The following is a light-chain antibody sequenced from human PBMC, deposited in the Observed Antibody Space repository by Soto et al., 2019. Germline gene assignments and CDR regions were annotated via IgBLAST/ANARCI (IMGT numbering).Light chain of an antibody. Sequence: EIVLTQSPCILSLSPGERATLACRASQSISSDHLAWYQQRPGQSPRLLIYGASSRTTGVPDRFSGSGSGTDFTRTISRLEPEDFAVYYCQHYRSAPFTFGPGTKVDIK. CDR3: QHYRSAPFT. V-gene: IGKV3-20*01. J-gene: IGKJ3*01. CDR1: QSISSDH. CDR2: GAS.